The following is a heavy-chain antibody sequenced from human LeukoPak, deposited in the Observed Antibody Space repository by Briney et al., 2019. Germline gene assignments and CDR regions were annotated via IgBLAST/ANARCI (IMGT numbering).Heavy chain of an antibody. V-gene: IGHV4-34*01. Sequence: PSETLSLTCAVYGGSFSNYYWNWIRQPQGQGQEWVGEINDSGSTNDNPSLKSRVTISVDTSKNQFSLKLNSVTAADTAVYYCACCSSTSWYAGDWFDPWGQGTLVTVSS. J-gene: IGHJ5*02. CDR3: ACCSSTSWYAGDWFDP. CDR2: INDSGST. CDR1: GGSFSNYY. D-gene: IGHD2-2*01.